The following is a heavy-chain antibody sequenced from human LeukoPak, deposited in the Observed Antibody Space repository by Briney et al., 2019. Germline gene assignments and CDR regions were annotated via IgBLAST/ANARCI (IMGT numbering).Heavy chain of an antibody. J-gene: IGHJ4*02. CDR1: GFSLSTSGMC. CDR2: IDWDDDK. CDR3: ARIKHYYYDSNGLDY. V-gene: IGHV2-70*11. Sequence: SGPTLLNPTQTLTLTCTFSGFSLSTSGMCVSWIPQPPGKALEWLSRIDWDDDKYYSTSLKTRLTIYKDPYKNHVVLTMTNMDPVDTATYYCARIKHYYYDSNGLDYWGQGTLVTVSS. D-gene: IGHD3-22*01.